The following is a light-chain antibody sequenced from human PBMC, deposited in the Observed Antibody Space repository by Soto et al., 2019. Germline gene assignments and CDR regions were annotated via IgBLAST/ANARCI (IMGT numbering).Light chain of an antibody. CDR1: QSVSSSY. CDR3: QQYGISPIT. J-gene: IGKJ5*01. V-gene: IGKV3-20*01. Sequence: EIVLTQSPGTLSLSPGERATLSCRASQSVSSSYLAWYQQKPGQAPRLLIYGASSRDTGIPDRFSGSGSGTDFTLTSSRLEPEDFALYYCQQYGISPITFGQGTRLEIK. CDR2: GAS.